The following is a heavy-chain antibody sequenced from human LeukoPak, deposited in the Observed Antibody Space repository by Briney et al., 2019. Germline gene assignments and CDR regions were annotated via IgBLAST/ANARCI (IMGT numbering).Heavy chain of an antibody. CDR1: GFTFSSYA. V-gene: IGHV3-23*01. D-gene: IGHD3-3*01. Sequence: GGSLRLSCAASGFTFSSYAMSWVRQAPARGLEWVSSLRGDGETFYGDSVKGRFTLYRDESRNTVYVQMNNLRVEDTAVYFCAKASWVSSADAVLWGRGTVVTVSS. CDR3: AKASWVSSADAVL. J-gene: IGHJ4*02. CDR2: LRGDGET.